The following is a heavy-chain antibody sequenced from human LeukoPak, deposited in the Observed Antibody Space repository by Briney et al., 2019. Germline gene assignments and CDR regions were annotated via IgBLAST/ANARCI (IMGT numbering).Heavy chain of an antibody. Sequence: GGSLRLSCAASGFTFGDYAMHWVRQAPGKGLEWVSGISGSGGNTHYADSVKGRFTIARDNAKNSLYLQMNSLRAEDTAVYYCARDFALDDYGGNSGSDYWGQGTLVTVSS. CDR2: ISGSGGNT. CDR3: ARDFALDDYGGNSGSDY. D-gene: IGHD4-23*01. CDR1: GFTFGDYA. V-gene: IGHV3-23*01. J-gene: IGHJ4*02.